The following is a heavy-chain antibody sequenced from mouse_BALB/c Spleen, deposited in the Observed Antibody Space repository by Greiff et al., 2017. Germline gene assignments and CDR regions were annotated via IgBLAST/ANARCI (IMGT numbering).Heavy chain of an antibody. J-gene: IGHJ4*01. V-gene: IGHV1-15*01. CDR2: IDPETGGT. CDR3: TRFDAMDY. CDR1: GYTFTDYE. Sequence: VQLQQSGAELVRPGASVTLSCKASGYTFTDYEMHWVKQTPVHGLEWIGAIDPETGGTAYNQKFKGKATLTADKSSSTAYMELRSLTSEDSAVYYCTRFDAMDYWGQGTSGTVSS.